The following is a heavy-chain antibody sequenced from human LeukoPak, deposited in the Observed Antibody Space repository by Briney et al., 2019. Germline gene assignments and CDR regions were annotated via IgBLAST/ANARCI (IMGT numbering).Heavy chain of an antibody. CDR2: ISPRGDIT. D-gene: IGHD3-16*01. V-gene: IGHV3-23*01. Sequence: GGTLRLSCAASGFSFRSHGMNWVRQAPGKGLEWVSGISPRGDITYYKDSVRGRFTISRDNFKSTVSLQLNSLRAEDTAMYYCAKDDDWGRFNHWGQGTLVTVSS. J-gene: IGHJ1*01. CDR1: GFSFRSHG. CDR3: AKDDDWGRFNH.